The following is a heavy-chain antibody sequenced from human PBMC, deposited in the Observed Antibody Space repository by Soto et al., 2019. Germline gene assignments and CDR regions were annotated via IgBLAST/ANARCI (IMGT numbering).Heavy chain of an antibody. CDR1: GDSVSSNSAA. CDR3: ARDLLHQSLRGDYYYYYGMDV. J-gene: IGHJ6*02. Sequence: SQTLSLTCAISGDSVSSNSAAWNWIRQSPSRGLEWLGRTYYRSKWYNDYAVSVKSRITINPDTSKNQFSLKLSSVTAADTAVYYCARDLLHQSLRGDYYYYYGMDVWGQGTTVTVSS. D-gene: IGHD2-15*01. CDR2: TYYRSKWYN. V-gene: IGHV6-1*01.